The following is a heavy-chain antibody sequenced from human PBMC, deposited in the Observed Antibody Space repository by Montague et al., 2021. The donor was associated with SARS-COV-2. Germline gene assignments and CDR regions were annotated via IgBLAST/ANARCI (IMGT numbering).Heavy chain of an antibody. J-gene: IGHJ4*02. CDR2: IYHSLHK. D-gene: IGHD3-10*01. CDR1: GASFTTHY. CDR3: ARQPYLASAYYFDY. V-gene: IGHV4-59*11. Sequence: SETLSLTCSVSGASFTTHYWPWIRHAPGKGLEWIAYIYHSLHKNYNPSLRSRVAISIDTSKDQFSLSLSSITAADTSVYYCARQPYLASAYYFDYWGLGTLVTLSS.